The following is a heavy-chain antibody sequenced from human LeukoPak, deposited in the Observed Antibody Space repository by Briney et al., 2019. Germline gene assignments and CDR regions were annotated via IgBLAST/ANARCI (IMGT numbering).Heavy chain of an antibody. CDR3: AREHYDFWSGALNWFDP. D-gene: IGHD3-3*01. CDR2: ITGSGDGT. V-gene: IGHV3-23*01. J-gene: IGHJ5*02. Sequence: GGSLRLSCIASGFTFSSFAMNWVRQAPGKGLEWVSGITGSGDGTYYADSVKGRSTISRDNSKNTLYLQMNSLRAEDTAVYCCAREHYDFWSGALNWFDPWGQGTLVTVSS. CDR1: GFTFSSFA.